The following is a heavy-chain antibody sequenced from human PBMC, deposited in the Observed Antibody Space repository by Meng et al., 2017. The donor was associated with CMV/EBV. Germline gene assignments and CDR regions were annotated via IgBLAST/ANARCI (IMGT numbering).Heavy chain of an antibody. CDR2: ISSSSSYI. J-gene: IGHJ6*02. CDR1: GFTFSSYS. D-gene: IGHD2-2*01. Sequence: GGSLRLSCAASGFTFSSYSMNWVRQAPGKGLEWVSSISSSSSYIYYADSVKGRFTISRDNAKNSLYLQMNSLRAEDTAVYYCAREDRPLVHCSSTSCRTNYYYYGMDVWGQGTTVTVS. CDR3: AREDRPLVHCSSTSCRTNYYYYGMDV. V-gene: IGHV3-21*01.